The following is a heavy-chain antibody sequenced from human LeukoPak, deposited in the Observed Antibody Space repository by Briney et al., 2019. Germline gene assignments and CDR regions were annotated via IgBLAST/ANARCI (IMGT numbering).Heavy chain of an antibody. D-gene: IGHD5-12*01. CDR1: GGSFSGYY. Sequence: SETLSLTCAVYGGSFSGYYWSWIRQPPGKGLEWIGEINHSGSTNYNPSLKSRVTISVDTSKNQFSLKLSSVTAADTAVYYCARGSDIVATLYWLDPWGQGTLVTVSS. V-gene: IGHV4-34*01. CDR2: INHSGST. J-gene: IGHJ5*02. CDR3: ARGSDIVATLYWLDP.